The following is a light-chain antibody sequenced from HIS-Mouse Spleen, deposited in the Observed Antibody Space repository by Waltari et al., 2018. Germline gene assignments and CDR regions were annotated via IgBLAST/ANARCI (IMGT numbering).Light chain of an antibody. Sequence: AIQLTQSPSSLSASVGDRVTITCRASQCISNALACYQQQPGKAPKLLIYDASSLESGVPSRFSGSGSGTDFTLTISSLQPEDFATYYCQQFNNYPYTFGQGTKLEIK. V-gene: IGKV1-13*01. CDR2: DAS. CDR1: QCISNA. CDR3: QQFNNYPYT. J-gene: IGKJ2*01.